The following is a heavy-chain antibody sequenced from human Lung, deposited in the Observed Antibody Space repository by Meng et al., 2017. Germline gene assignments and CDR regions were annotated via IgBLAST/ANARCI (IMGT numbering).Heavy chain of an antibody. CDR1: GGSFSDYY. Sequence: QGPLQQWGARLLKPSETLSLPFVVSGGSFSDYYWSWIRQPPGKGLEWIGEINHSGSTNYNPSLESRATISVDTSQNNLSLKLSSVTAADSAVYYCARGPTTMAHDFDYWGQGTLVTVSS. CDR2: INHSGST. J-gene: IGHJ4*02. CDR3: ARGPTTMAHDFDY. V-gene: IGHV4-34*01. D-gene: IGHD4-11*01.